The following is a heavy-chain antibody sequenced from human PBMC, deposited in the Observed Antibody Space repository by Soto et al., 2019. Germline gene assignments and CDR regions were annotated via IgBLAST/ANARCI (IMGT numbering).Heavy chain of an antibody. CDR2: ISGSGGST. D-gene: IGHD2-21*02. CDR1: CFTFSRCP. Sequence: GGSLRHSCAASCFTFSRCPMVLVRQAPGKGLKWVSVISGSGGSTYYADSVKGRFTISRDNSKNTLYLQMNSLRAEDTAVYYCARFIYYGGNSTGDAFDIWGQGTMVTVSS. V-gene: IGHV3-23*01. CDR3: ARFIYYGGNSTGDAFDI. J-gene: IGHJ3*02.